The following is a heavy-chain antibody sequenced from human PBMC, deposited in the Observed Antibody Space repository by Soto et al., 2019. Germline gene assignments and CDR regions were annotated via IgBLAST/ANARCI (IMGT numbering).Heavy chain of an antibody. V-gene: IGHV3-23*01. CDR1: GFTFSSYA. Sequence: CGSLRLSCAASGFTFSSYAMSWVRQDPGKGLEWVSAISGSGGSTYYADSVKGRFTISRDNSKNTLYLQMNSLRAEDTAVYYCAKNFLGLRPSYFDYWGQGTLVTVSP. CDR2: ISGSGGST. J-gene: IGHJ4*02. CDR3: AKNFLGLRPSYFDY. D-gene: IGHD4-17*01.